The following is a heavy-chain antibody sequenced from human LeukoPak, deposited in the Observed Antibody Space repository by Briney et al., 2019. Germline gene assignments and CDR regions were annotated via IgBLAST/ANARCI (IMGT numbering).Heavy chain of an antibody. V-gene: IGHV3-21*01. J-gene: IGHJ3*02. CDR3: AREMGGAFDI. D-gene: IGHD1-26*01. Sequence: GGSLRLSCAASGFTFSSYSMNWVRRAPGKGLEWVSSISSSSSYIYYADSVKGRFTISRDNAKNPLYLQMNSLRAEDTAVYYCAREMGGAFDIWGQGTMVTVSS. CDR1: GFTFSSYS. CDR2: ISSSSSYI.